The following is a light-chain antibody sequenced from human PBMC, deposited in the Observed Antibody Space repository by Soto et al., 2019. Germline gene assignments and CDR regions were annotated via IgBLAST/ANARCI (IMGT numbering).Light chain of an antibody. CDR2: DVT. V-gene: IGLV2-8*01. CDR1: SSDVGGYSF. J-gene: IGLJ1*01. Sequence: QLVLTQPPSASGSPGQSVTISCTGTSSDVGGYSFVSWYQHHAGKAPKLIIYDVTKRPLGVSDRFSGSHIGNTAFLTVSGLQTEDEADYFCSSYAGANFYVFGTGTKLTVL. CDR3: SSYAGANFYV.